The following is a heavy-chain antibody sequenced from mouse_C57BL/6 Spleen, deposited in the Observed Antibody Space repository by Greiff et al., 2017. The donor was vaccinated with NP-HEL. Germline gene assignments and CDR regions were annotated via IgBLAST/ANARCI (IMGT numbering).Heavy chain of an antibody. CDR1: GYAFSSYW. V-gene: IGHV1-80*01. D-gene: IGHD2-4*01. CDR3: ASWGLRQLGYFDV. J-gene: IGHJ1*03. CDR2: IYPGDGDT. Sequence: VMLVESGAELVKPGASVKISCKASGYAFSSYWMNWVKQRPGKGLEWIGQIYPGDGDTNYNGKFKGKATLTADKSSSTAYMQLSSLTSEDSAVYFCASWGLRQLGYFDVWGTGTTVTVSS.